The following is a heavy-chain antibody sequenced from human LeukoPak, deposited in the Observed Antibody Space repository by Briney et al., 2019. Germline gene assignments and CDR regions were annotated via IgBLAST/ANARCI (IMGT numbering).Heavy chain of an antibody. CDR3: AKDGGYYDSSGYLDY. D-gene: IGHD3-22*01. J-gene: IGHJ4*02. CDR2: INTDGSST. Sequence: GGSLRLSCAASGFPFSSYWMHWVRQAPGKGLVWVSRINTDGSSTSYADSVKGRFTISRDNAKNSLYLQMNSLRAEDTALYYCAKDGGYYDSSGYLDYWGQGTLVTVSS. V-gene: IGHV3-74*01. CDR1: GFPFSSYW.